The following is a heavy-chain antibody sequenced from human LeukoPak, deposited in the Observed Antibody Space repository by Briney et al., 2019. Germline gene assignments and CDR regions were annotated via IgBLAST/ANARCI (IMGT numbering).Heavy chain of an antibody. J-gene: IGHJ4*02. D-gene: IGHD2-15*01. CDR1: GGSISSSSYY. CDR3: AGEKRSAPLPGY. V-gene: IGHV4-39*07. Sequence: SETLSLTCTVSGGSISSSSYYWGWIRQPPGKGLEWIGSIYYSGSTYYNPSLKSRVTISVDTSKNQFSLKLSSVTAADTAVYYCAGEKRSAPLPGYWGQGTLVTVSS. CDR2: IYYSGST.